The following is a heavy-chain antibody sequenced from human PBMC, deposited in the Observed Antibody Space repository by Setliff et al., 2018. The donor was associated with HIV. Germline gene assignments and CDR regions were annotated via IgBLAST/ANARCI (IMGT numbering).Heavy chain of an antibody. CDR2: VYITGST. Sequence: SETLSLTCGVSGYSMSSGYYWGWIRQPPGKGLEWIVNVYITGSTDYNPSLKSRVTISVDTSKNQFSLKLTSVTATDTAVYYCARDRRDDYYLTAYFDSLGQGTLVTVSS. CDR3: ARDRRDDYYLTAYFDS. V-gene: IGHV4-38-2*02. D-gene: IGHD1-26*01. CDR1: GYSMSSGYY. J-gene: IGHJ4*02.